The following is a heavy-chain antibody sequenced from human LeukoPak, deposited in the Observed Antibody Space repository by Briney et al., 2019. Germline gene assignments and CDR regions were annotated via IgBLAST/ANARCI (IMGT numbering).Heavy chain of an antibody. CDR1: GYTFTSYY. CDR3: ARGRYCSSTSCYPFDY. Sequence: ASVKVSCKASGYTFTSYYIHWVRQAPGQGLEWMGVINPSGGSTSYAQKFQGRVTITRNTSISTAYMELNSLRSEDTAVYYCARGRYCSSTSCYPFDYWGQGTLVTVSS. CDR2: INPSGGST. V-gene: IGHV1-46*01. D-gene: IGHD2-2*01. J-gene: IGHJ4*02.